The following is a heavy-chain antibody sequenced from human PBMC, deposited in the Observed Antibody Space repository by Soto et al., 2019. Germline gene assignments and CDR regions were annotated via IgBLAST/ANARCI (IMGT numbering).Heavy chain of an antibody. CDR2: ISGSGGST. V-gene: IGHV3-23*01. CDR3: AKGQHPHSSLGELDAFDI. Sequence: GGSLRLSCAASGFTFSSYAMSWVRQAPGKGLEWVSAISGSGGSTYYADSVKGRFTISRDNSKNTLYLQMNSLRAEDTAVYYCAKGQHPHSSLGELDAFDIWGQGTMVTVSS. CDR1: GFTFSSYA. J-gene: IGHJ3*02. D-gene: IGHD1-7*01.